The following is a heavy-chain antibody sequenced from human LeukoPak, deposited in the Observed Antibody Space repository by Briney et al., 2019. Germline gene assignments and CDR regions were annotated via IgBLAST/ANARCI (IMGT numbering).Heavy chain of an antibody. Sequence: GASVKVSCKASGCTFSSYAISWVRQAPGQGLEWMGGSIPIFGTANYAQKFQGRVTITADESTSTAYMELSSLRSEDTAVYYCASGGIAAAASYYYYGMDVWGKGTTVTVSS. J-gene: IGHJ6*04. CDR1: GCTFSSYA. D-gene: IGHD6-25*01. CDR3: ASGGIAAAASYYYYGMDV. CDR2: SIPIFGTA. V-gene: IGHV1-69*01.